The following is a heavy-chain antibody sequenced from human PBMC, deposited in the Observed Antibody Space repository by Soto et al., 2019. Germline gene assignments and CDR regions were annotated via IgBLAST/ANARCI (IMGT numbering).Heavy chain of an antibody. CDR1: GDSVTSHY. D-gene: IGHD4-4*01. Sequence: SETLSLTCSFSGDSVTSHYFTWIRQSPEKGLEWIGYMHYTGFSHYNPSLKSRLTISVDKSKNQFTLQLTSVTVADTAVYYCATAYGNALYTFWGQGTQVTVSS. CDR3: ATAYGNALYTF. V-gene: IGHV4-59*02. CDR2: MHYTGFS. J-gene: IGHJ4*02.